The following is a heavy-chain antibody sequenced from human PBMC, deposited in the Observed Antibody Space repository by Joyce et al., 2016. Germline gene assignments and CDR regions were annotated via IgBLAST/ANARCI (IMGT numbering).Heavy chain of an antibody. CDR1: GYIFTSHS. J-gene: IGHJ6*02. CDR3: ASATLGVAGDYSYDMDV. Sequence: EVQLVQSGAEVKKPGESLRISCKASGYIFTSHSISWVRQMSGKGLEWMGWIDPSDSYTKYSPSFQGHVTFSSDKSISTAYLQWSSLKASDSAIYYCASATLGVAGDYSYDMDVWGQGTTVTVSS. V-gene: IGHV5-10-1*03. D-gene: IGHD3-3*01. CDR2: IDPSDSYT.